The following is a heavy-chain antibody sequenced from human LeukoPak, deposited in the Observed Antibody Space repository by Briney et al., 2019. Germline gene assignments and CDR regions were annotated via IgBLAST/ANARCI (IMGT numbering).Heavy chain of an antibody. D-gene: IGHD6-6*01. CDR2: IYYGGST. Sequence: PSETLSLTCTVSGGSISSSSYYWGWIRQPPGKGLEWIGSIYYGGSTYYNPSLKSRVTISVDTSKNQFSLKVSSVAAADTAVYYCARYSSIAALYYFDYWGQGTLVTVSS. CDR1: GGSISSSSYY. CDR3: ARYSSIAALYYFDY. V-gene: IGHV4-39*01. J-gene: IGHJ4*02.